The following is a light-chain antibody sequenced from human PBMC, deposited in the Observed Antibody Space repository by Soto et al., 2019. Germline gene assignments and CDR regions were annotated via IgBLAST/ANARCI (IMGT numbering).Light chain of an antibody. V-gene: IGKV3-20*01. CDR2: DTS. CDR1: QTLSNSF. J-gene: IGKJ5*01. CDR3: QQYGTSEII. Sequence: EIVLTQSPGTLSLSPGERATLSCRASQTLSNSFIAWYQQKPGQAPRLLIYDTSSRATGVPDRYSASGSVTDFTLTISRLEPEDVAVFFCQQYGTSEIIFGQGTRLEIK.